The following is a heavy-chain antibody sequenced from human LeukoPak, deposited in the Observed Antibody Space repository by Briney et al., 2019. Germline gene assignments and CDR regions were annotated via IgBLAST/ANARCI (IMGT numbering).Heavy chain of an antibody. CDR3: ARDQGLA. CDR1: GFELSTYT. J-gene: IGHJ5*02. Sequence: GGSLRLPCVASGFELSTYTRNWVRQAPGKGLEWVSSITGNSHYIYYADSVKGRFNISRDNAQNSLFLQMNSLRAEDTDVYSCARDQGLAWGQGILVTVSP. V-gene: IGHV3-21*01. CDR2: ITGNSHYI.